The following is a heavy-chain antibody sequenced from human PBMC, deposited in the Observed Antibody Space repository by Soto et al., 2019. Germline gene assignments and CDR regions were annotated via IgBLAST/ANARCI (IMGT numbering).Heavy chain of an antibody. V-gene: IGHV4-30-2*01. CDR1: GGSISSGGYS. Sequence: PSETLSLTCAVSGGSISSGGYSWSWIRQPPGKGLEWIGYTHHSGSTYYNPSLKSRVTISVDRSKNQFSLKLSSVTAADTAVYYCASEAYGDYVFDYWGQGTLVTVSS. CDR3: ASEAYGDYVFDY. D-gene: IGHD4-17*01. J-gene: IGHJ4*02. CDR2: THHSGST.